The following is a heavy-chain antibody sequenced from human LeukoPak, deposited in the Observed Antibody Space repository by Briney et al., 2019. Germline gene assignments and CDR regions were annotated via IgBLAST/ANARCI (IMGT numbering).Heavy chain of an antibody. Sequence: SETLSLTCTVSGGSISRYYWNWIRQPPGKGLEWIGYIYYSGSTNYNPSLKSRVTISVDTSKKQFSLKLSSVTAADTAVYYCARGGYDILTGYYYFDYWGQGTLVTVSS. CDR2: IYYSGST. V-gene: IGHV4-59*01. CDR3: ARGGYDILTGYYYFDY. CDR1: GGSISRYY. D-gene: IGHD3-9*01. J-gene: IGHJ4*02.